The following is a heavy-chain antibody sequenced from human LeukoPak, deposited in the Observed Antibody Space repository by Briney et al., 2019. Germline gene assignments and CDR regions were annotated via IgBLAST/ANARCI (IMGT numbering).Heavy chain of an antibody. CDR2: ISAYNGNT. D-gene: IGHD3-10*01. CDR3: ARHRPHYYGSGRGAGNWFDP. V-gene: IGHV1-18*01. J-gene: IGHJ5*02. CDR1: GYTFTSYG. Sequence: ASVKVSCKASGYTFTSYGISWVRQAPGQGLEWMGWISAYNGNTNYAQKLQGRVTMTTDTSTSTAYMELRSLRSDDTAVYYCARHRPHYYGSGRGAGNWFDPWGQGTLVTVSS.